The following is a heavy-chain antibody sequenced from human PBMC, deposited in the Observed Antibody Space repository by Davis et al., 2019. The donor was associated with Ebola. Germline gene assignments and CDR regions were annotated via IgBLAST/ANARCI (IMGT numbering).Heavy chain of an antibody. J-gene: IGHJ4*02. CDR3: ARIWRDIVVVPAAHFDY. V-gene: IGHV3-20*04. CDR2: INANGDMT. CDR1: GLTFGDYG. D-gene: IGHD2-2*01. Sequence: PGGSLRLSCAASGLTFGDYGMSWVRQPPGKGLEWVSGINANGDMTGYGDSVKGRFTISRDNAKNSLYLQMNSLRAEDTAVYYCARIWRDIVVVPAAHFDYWGQGTLVTVSS.